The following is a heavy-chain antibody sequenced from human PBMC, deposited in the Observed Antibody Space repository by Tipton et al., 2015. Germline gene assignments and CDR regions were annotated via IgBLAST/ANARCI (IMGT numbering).Heavy chain of an antibody. Sequence: QSGPEVKKPGASVNISCRTSGYTFTSFALHWVRQAPGQSLEWMGWINAGNGDTESSQKFQGRVTITRDTSANTAYMELSSLTSEDTAIYYCARFYGAGAYWGQGTLVTVSS. CDR1: GYTFTSFA. J-gene: IGHJ4*02. D-gene: IGHD4-17*01. CDR3: ARFYGAGAY. V-gene: IGHV1-3*01. CDR2: INAGNGDT.